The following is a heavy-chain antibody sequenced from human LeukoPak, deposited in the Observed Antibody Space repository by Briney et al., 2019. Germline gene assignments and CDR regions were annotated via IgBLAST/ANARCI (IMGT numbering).Heavy chain of an antibody. CDR2: IYYSGST. CDR3: ARQGDCSGGSCFDY. Sequence: SETLSLTCTVSGGSFSSSSYYRGGIRQPPGKGLEWIGSIYYSGSTYYNPSLKSRVTISVDTSKNQFSLKLSSVTAADTAVYYCARQGDCSGGSCFDYWGQGTLVTVSS. V-gene: IGHV4-39*01. CDR1: GGSFSSSSYY. D-gene: IGHD2-15*01. J-gene: IGHJ4*02.